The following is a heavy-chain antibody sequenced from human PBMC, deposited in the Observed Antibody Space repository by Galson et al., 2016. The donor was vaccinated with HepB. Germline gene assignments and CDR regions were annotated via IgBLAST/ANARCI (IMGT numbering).Heavy chain of an antibody. J-gene: IGHJ4*01. CDR1: GYTFTTSG. D-gene: IGHD3-10*01. V-gene: IGHV1-18*01. CDR3: ARDVHYRFGY. Sequence: SVKVSCKASGYTFTTSGISWARQAPGQGLEWMGWISTYSGNTKYAQKFQGGLTLTTDSSTTTAYIELRSLRFDDTALYYCARDVHYRFGYWGHGTMVTVSS. CDR2: ISTYSGNT.